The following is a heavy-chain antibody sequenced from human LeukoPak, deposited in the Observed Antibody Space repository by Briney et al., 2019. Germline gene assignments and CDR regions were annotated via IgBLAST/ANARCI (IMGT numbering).Heavy chain of an antibody. J-gene: IGHJ6*03. D-gene: IGHD3-22*01. CDR3: ARGREEYYYEISGYSYYYYMDV. CDR1: GFTFSSYS. V-gene: IGHV3-21*01. Sequence: GGSLRLSCAASGFTFSSYSMNWVRQAPGKGLEWVSSISSSGTYIYYADSVKGRFTISRDNAKTSLYLQMNSLRAEDTAVYYCARGREEYYYEISGYSYYYYMDVWGKGTTVTVSS. CDR2: ISSSGTYI.